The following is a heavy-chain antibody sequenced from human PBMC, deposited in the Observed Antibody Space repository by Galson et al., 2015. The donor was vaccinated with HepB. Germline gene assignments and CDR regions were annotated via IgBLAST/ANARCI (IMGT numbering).Heavy chain of an antibody. J-gene: IGHJ3*02. Sequence: SLRLSCAASGFTFSNYDMHWVRQGTGKGLEWVSAISTAGDTYYPGSVKGRFTISRENAKNSLYLQMNSLRAGDTAVYYCARARGRAFDIWGQGTMVTVSS. CDR1: GFTFSNYD. CDR2: ISTAGDT. V-gene: IGHV3-13*04. CDR3: ARARGRAFDI.